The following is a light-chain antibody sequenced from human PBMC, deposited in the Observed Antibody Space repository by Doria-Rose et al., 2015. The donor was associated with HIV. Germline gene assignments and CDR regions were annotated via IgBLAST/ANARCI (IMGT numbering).Light chain of an antibody. CDR3: QQYSTSPET. CDR1: QTVYSTY. Sequence: EIGMTQSPGTLSLSPGGSVTLSCRASQTVYSTYLAWYQHKPGQAPRLLIYDATRRATGIPDRFSGSGSGRDFTLTISRLEPEDFAVYYCQQYSTSPETFGQGTKVQF. CDR2: DAT. J-gene: IGKJ1*01. V-gene: IGKV3-20*01.